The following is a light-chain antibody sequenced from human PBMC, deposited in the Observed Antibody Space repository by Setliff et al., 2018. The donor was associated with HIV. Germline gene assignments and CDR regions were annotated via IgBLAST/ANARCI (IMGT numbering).Light chain of an antibody. Sequence: QSALTQPAPVSGSPGQSITISCTGTSSDVGRYNLVSWYQQHPGKAPKLMIYQATKRPSGVSNRFSGSKSGNTASLTISGLQAEDEADYYCCSNTGSNTYVFGTGTKGTVL. V-gene: IGLV2-23*01. CDR2: QAT. J-gene: IGLJ1*01. CDR3: CSNTGSNTYV. CDR1: SSDVGRYNL.